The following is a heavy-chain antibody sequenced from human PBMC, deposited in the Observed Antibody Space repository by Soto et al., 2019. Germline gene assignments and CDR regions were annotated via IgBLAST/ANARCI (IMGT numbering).Heavy chain of an antibody. CDR3: AADNSGKVGRRDGYNHDY. CDR2: IVVGSGNT. Sequence: VASVKVSCKASGFTFTSSAVQWVRQARGQRLEWIGWIVVGSGNTNYAQKFQERVTITRDMSTSTAYMELSSLRSEDTAVYYCAADNSGKVGRRDGYNHDYWGQGTLVTVSS. CDR1: GFTFTSSA. J-gene: IGHJ4*02. V-gene: IGHV1-58*01. D-gene: IGHD1-26*01.